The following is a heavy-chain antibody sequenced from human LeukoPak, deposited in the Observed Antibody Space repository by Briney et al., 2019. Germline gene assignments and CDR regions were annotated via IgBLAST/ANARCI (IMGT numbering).Heavy chain of an antibody. CDR1: GFTLDRYW. V-gene: IGHV3-7*01. D-gene: IGHD4-17*01. CDR3: ARGVDYGDYSAP. CDR2: IKQDGSET. J-gene: IGHJ5*02. Sequence: GGSLRLSCAVSGFTLDRYWMSWVRQAPGKGLEWVANIKQDGSETHYVDSVKGRFTISRDNAKNSLYLQMNSLRVEDTAVYYCARGVDYGDYSAPWGQGTLVTVSS.